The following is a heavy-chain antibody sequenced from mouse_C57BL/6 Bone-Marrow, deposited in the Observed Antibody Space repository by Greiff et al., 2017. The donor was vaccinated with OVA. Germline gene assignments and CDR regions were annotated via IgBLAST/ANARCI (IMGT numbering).Heavy chain of an antibody. CDR3: AREDYGSTYAMDY. J-gene: IGHJ4*01. CDR1: GYTFTSYW. V-gene: IGHV1-59*01. Sequence: QVQLQQPGAELVRPGTSVKLSCKASGYTFTSYWMHWVKQRPGQGLEWIGVIDPSDSYTNYNQKFKGKATLTVDTSSSTAYMQLSSLTSEDSAVYYGAREDYGSTYAMDYWGQGTSVTVSS. CDR2: IDPSDSYT. D-gene: IGHD1-1*01.